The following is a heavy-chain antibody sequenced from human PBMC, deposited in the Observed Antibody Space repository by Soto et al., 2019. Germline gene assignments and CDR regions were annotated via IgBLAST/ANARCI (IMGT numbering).Heavy chain of an antibody. CDR2: IDWDDDT. V-gene: IGHV2-70*04. CDR1: GFSLSTSGMR. J-gene: IGHJ5*02. D-gene: IGHD1-20*01. CDR3: AKTGMDGSWFAP. Sequence: SGPTLVNPTQTLTLTCTFSGFSLSTSGMRVSWIRQPPGKALEWLARIDWDDDTYYKTSLKTRLTISKDTSKNQVVLKMTNMDPVDTATYYCAKTGMDGSWFAPWGQGTLVTAPQ.